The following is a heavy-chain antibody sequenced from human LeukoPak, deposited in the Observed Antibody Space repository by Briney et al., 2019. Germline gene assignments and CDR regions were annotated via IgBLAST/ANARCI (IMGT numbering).Heavy chain of an antibody. Sequence: SESLSLTCTVSGGSISSYYWSWIRQPPGKGLEWIGYIYYSGSTNYNPSLKSRVTISVDTSKNQFSLKLSSVTAVDTAVYYCARKRHYYDSSGLGIHDAFDIWGQGTMVTVSS. D-gene: IGHD3-22*01. J-gene: IGHJ3*02. V-gene: IGHV4-59*12. CDR1: GGSISSYY. CDR2: IYYSGST. CDR3: ARKRHYYDSSGLGIHDAFDI.